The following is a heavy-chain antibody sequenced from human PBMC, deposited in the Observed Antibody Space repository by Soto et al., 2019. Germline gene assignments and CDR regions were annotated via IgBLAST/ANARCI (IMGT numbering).Heavy chain of an antibody. CDR2: INHSGST. CDR1: GGSFSGYY. D-gene: IGHD5-12*01. V-gene: IGHV4-34*01. CDR3: ARSRLKWLRSPYFDY. J-gene: IGHJ4*02. Sequence: SETLSLTCAVYGGSFSGYYWSWIRQPPGKRLEWIGEINHSGSTNYNPSLKSRVTISVDTSKNQFSLKLSSVTAADTAVYYCARSRLKWLRSPYFDYWGQGTLVTVSS.